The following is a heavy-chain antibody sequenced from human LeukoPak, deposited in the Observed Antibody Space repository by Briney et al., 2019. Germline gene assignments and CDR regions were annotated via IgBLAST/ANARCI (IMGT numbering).Heavy chain of an antibody. CDR1: GGSISNYH. CDR2: IYYSGST. J-gene: IGHJ3*02. Sequence: SETLSLTCTVSGGSISNYHWSWIRQPPGKGLEWIGYIYYSGSTNYNPSLKSRVTISVDTSKNQFSLKLSSVTAADTAVYYCARDFGDYVDAFDIWGQGTMVTVSS. V-gene: IGHV4-59*01. CDR3: ARDFGDYVDAFDI. D-gene: IGHD4-17*01.